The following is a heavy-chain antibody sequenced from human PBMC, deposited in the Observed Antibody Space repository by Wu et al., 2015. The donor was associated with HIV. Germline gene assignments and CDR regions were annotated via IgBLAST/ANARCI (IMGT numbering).Heavy chain of an antibody. D-gene: IGHD3-22*01. CDR2: INPDIGDT. CDR1: GYILSDHY. Sequence: QLMQSGAEVKKPGASVQVSCKSSGYILSDHYLHWVRQAPGQRLEWMGWINPDIGDTNYAQKFQGRVTMTRDTSISTAYMELSRLRSDDTAVYYCARSEYYYDSSGAFDIWGQGTMVTVSS. CDR3: ARSEYYYDSSGAFDI. J-gene: IGHJ3*02. V-gene: IGHV1-2*02.